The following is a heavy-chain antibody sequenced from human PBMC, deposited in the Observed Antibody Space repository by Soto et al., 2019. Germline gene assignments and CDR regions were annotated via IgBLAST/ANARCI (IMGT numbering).Heavy chain of an antibody. CDR1: GFTFNTYT. J-gene: IGHJ6*02. CDR3: AREEVSRPNTYHGLDV. Sequence: EVQLVESGGGLVKPGGSLRLSCAASGFTFNTYTMNWVRQAPGKGQEWVSSISSRSIYIYYADSVTGRFTISRDDARNSLYLQMNSLRAEDTAVYYCAREEVSRPNTYHGLDVWGQGTTVTVSS. CDR2: ISSRSIYI. V-gene: IGHV3-21*01.